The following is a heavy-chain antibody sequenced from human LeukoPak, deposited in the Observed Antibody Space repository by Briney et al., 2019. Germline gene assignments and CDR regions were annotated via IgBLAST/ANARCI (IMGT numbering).Heavy chain of an antibody. J-gene: IGHJ4*02. Sequence: SETLSLTCTVSGGSISSYYWSWIRQPPGKGLEWTGYIYYSGSTNYNPSPKSRVTISVDTSKNQFSLKLSSVTAADTAVYYCARGNTAMVAYYFDYWGQGTLVTVSS. V-gene: IGHV4-59*01. CDR2: IYYSGST. CDR3: ARGNTAMVAYYFDY. D-gene: IGHD5-18*01. CDR1: GGSISSYY.